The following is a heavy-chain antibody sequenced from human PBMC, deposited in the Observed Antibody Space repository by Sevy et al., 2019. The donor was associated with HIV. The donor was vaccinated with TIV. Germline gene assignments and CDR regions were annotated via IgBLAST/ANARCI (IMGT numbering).Heavy chain of an antibody. D-gene: IGHD3-16*01. CDR3: AHETFGRFES. J-gene: IGHJ4*02. V-gene: IGHV3-7*01. CDR2: IKGDGSDK. Sequence: GGSLRLSCAAYGFTFSANWMNWVHQAPGKGLEWVANIKGDGSDKHYVDSVEGRFTISRDNAKNLLYLQMNSLRVEDTAVYYCAHETFGRFESWGQGTLVTVSS. CDR1: GFTFSANW.